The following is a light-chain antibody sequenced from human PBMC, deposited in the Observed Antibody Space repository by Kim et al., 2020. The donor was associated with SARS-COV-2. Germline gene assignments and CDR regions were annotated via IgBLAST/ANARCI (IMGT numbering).Light chain of an antibody. CDR2: RNN. V-gene: IGLV1-47*01. CDR1: GSIIGTNY. Sequence: QRVTISVYRSGSIIGTNYVYWYQQLPATAPKLFIYRNNQRPSGVPDSFSGSTSGTSASLAISGLRSEDEDDYYCAAWDESLSGWVFGEGTQLTVL. J-gene: IGLJ3*02. CDR3: AAWDESLSGWV.